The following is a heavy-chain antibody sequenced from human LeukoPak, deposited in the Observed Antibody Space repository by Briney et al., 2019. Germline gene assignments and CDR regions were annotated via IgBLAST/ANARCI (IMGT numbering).Heavy chain of an antibody. CDR1: GGSISSGSYY. CDR2: IYTSGST. V-gene: IGHV4-61*02. Sequence: PSETLSLTCTVSGGSISSGSYYWSWIRQPAGKGLEWIGRIYTSGSTNYNPSLKRRVTISLDTSKNQFSLKLSSVTAADTAVYYCARDSGGSSHYYDYWGQGTLVTVSS. J-gene: IGHJ4*02. CDR3: ARDSGGSSHYYDY. D-gene: IGHD1-26*01.